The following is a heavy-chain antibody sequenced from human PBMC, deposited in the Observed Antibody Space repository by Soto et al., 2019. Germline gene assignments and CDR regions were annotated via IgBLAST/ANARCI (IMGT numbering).Heavy chain of an antibody. CDR3: AKDLRRYYYDSSGYS. D-gene: IGHD3-22*01. CDR2: ISGSGGST. J-gene: IGHJ5*02. Sequence: GGSLRLSCTASGFTFSSHAMTWVRQAPGKGLEWVSAISGSGGSTYYADSVKGRFTISRDNSKNTLYLQMNSLRAEDTAVYYCAKDLRRYYYDSSGYSWGQGTLVTVSS. V-gene: IGHV3-23*01. CDR1: GFTFSSHA.